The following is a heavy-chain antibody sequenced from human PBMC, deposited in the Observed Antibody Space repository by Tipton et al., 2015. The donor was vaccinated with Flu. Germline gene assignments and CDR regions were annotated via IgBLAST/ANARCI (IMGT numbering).Heavy chain of an antibody. CDR3: ASSPAVAGEYYFDY. CDR2: IYYSGST. V-gene: IGHV4-59*01. D-gene: IGHD6-19*01. J-gene: IGHJ4*02. CDR1: GGSISSYY. Sequence: LRLSCTVSGGSISSYYWSWIRQPPGKGLEWIGYIYYSGSTNYNPSLKSRVTISVDTSKNQFSLKLSSVTAADTAVYYCASSPAVAGEYYFDYWGQGTLVTVSS.